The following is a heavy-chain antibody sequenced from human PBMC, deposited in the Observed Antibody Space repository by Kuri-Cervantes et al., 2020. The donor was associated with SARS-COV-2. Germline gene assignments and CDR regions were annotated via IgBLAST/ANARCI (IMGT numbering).Heavy chain of an antibody. CDR1: GFTFTNSA. V-gene: IGHV1-58*02. Sequence: SVKVSCKASGFTFTNSAIQWVRQARGQRLEWLGWTVVASGTTNYAPSFQERVTITRDMSTSTVYMEVSSLRSEDTAVYYCARHEAFYDRSGYAPIDVWGQGSLVTVSS. D-gene: IGHD3-22*01. CDR2: TVVASGTT. J-gene: IGHJ4*02. CDR3: ARHEAFYDRSGYAPIDV.